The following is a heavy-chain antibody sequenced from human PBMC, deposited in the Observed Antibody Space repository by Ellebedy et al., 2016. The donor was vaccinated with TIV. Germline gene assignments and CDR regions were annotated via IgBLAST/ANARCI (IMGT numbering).Heavy chain of an antibody. Sequence: AASVKVSCKASRATFTSYAIRWVRQAPGQGLEWMGGSIPILGTANYPQKFQGRVTITADESTNTAYMDLSSMRSEDTAVYFCARDHDYDYYGLDAWGQGTTVTVSS. CDR2: SIPILGTA. J-gene: IGHJ6*02. CDR3: ARDHDYDYYGLDA. V-gene: IGHV1-69*13. CDR1: RATFTSYA.